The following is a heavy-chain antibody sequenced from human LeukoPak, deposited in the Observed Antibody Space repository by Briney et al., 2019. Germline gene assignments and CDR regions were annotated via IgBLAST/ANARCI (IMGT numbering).Heavy chain of an antibody. J-gene: IGHJ5*02. CDR1: GYTFTTYA. CDR3: ARARHCSGGSCYGRVWFDP. Sequence: ASVKVSCKASGYTFTTYAMHWERQAPGQRLEWMGWINAGNGNTKYSQKFQGRVTITRDTSASTAYMELSSLRSEDTAVYYCARARHCSGGSCYGRVWFDPWGQGTLVTVSS. CDR2: INAGNGNT. V-gene: IGHV1-3*01. D-gene: IGHD2-15*01.